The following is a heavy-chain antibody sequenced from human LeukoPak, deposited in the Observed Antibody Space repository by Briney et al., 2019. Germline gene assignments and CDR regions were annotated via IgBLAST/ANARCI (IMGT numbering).Heavy chain of an antibody. CDR2: INPNSGGT. D-gene: IGHD3-3*01. CDR3: ASSSDFCSGYYRDY. CDR1: GYTFTGYY. Sequence: SSVKVSCKASGYTFTGYYMHWVRQAPGQGLEWMGWINPNSGGTNYAQKFQGRVTMTRDTSISTAYMELSRLRSDDTAVYYCASSSDFCSGYYRDYWGQGTLVTVSS. J-gene: IGHJ4*02. V-gene: IGHV1-2*02.